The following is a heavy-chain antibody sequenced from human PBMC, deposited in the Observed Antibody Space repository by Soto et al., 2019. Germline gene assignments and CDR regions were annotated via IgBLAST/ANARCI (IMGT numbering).Heavy chain of an antibody. J-gene: IGHJ6*02. CDR1: GCTVISNY. CDR2: IYSGGST. Sequence: GGSLRLSCTASGCTVISNYMSWVRQEPGKGLEWVSVIYSGGSTYYADSVKGRFTISRDNSKNTLYLQMNSLRAEDTAVYYCARDKRRYSYGLEYHGMDVWGQGTTVTVSS. V-gene: IGHV3-53*01. CDR3: ARDKRRYSYGLEYHGMDV. D-gene: IGHD5-18*01.